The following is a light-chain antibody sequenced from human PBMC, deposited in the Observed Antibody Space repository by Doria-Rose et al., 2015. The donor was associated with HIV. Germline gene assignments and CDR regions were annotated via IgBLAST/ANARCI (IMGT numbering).Light chain of an antibody. V-gene: IGLV2-23*02. CDR2: EVS. Sequence: QSALTQPASVSGSPGQSITISCTGSSSDVGSYNLVSWYQQHSGKAPKLIIYEVSKRPSGVSNRFSGSKSGNTASLTISGPQAEDEADYYCCSYAGIRVFGGGTKLTVL. J-gene: IGLJ3*02. CDR3: CSYAGIRV. CDR1: SSDVGSYNL.